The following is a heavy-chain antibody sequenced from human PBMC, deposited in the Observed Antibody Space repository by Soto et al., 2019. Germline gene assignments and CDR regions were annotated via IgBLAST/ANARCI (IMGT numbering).Heavy chain of an antibody. J-gene: IGHJ4*02. Sequence: PGGSLRLSCAASGFTFSNYAMTWVRQGPGKGLEWVSGISGSGGRSYYADSVKGRFTISRDNSKSTLYLQMNSLRAEDTAVYYCAKAYFVWSSEQPYYFDDWGQGTLVTVSS. V-gene: IGHV3-23*01. CDR2: ISGSGGRS. CDR1: GFTFSNYA. D-gene: IGHD3-16*01. CDR3: AKAYFVWSSEQPYYFDD.